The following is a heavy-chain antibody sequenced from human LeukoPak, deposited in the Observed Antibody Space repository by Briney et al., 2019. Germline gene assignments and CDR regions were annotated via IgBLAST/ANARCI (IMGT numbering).Heavy chain of an antibody. D-gene: IGHD6-19*01. CDR1: GGSISSSSYY. Sequence: SETLSLTCTVSGGSISSSSYYWGWIRQPPGKGLEWIGSIYYSGSAYYNPSLKSRVTISVDTSKNQFSLKLSSVTAADTAVYCCARARGYSSGYYFDYWGQGTLVTVSS. CDR2: IYYSGSA. J-gene: IGHJ4*02. V-gene: IGHV4-39*01. CDR3: ARARGYSSGYYFDY.